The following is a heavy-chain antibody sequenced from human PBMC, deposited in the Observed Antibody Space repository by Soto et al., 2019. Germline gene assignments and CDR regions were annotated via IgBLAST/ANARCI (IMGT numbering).Heavy chain of an antibody. V-gene: IGHV3-7*01. J-gene: IGHJ3*02. D-gene: IGHD1-26*01. Sequence: LSLTCAASGFTFSSYWMSWVRQAPGKGLEWVANIKQDGSEKYYVDSVKGRFTISRDNAKNSLYLQMNSLRAEDTAVYYCARSKVADAFDIWGQGTMVTVSS. CDR3: ARSKVADAFDI. CDR2: IKQDGSEK. CDR1: GFTFSSYW.